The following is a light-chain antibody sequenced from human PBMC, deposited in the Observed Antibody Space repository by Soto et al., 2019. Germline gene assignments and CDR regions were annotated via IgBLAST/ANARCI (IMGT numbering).Light chain of an antibody. Sequence: EIVLTQSPGTLSLSPGERATLSCRASQSVSSTYLGWYQQKPGQAPRLLISGASSRATGIPDRFSGSGSGTDFTLTISRLEPEDFAVYYCQQYGSSPSLTFGGGTKVDIK. J-gene: IGKJ4*01. V-gene: IGKV3-20*01. CDR3: QQYGSSPSLT. CDR1: QSVSSTY. CDR2: GAS.